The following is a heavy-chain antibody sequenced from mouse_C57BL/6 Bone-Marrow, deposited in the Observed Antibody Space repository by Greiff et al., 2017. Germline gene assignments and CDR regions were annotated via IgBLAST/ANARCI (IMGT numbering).Heavy chain of an antibody. Sequence: EVKLQESGPGLVKPSQSLSLTCSVTGYSITSGYYWNWLRQFPGNKLEWMGYISYDGSNNYNPSLKNRISITRDTSKNQFFLKLNSVTTEDTATYYCARLGDYLAYWGQGTLVTVSA. V-gene: IGHV3-6*01. D-gene: IGHD2-4*01. J-gene: IGHJ3*01. CDR3: ARLGDYLAY. CDR1: GYSITSGYY. CDR2: ISYDGSN.